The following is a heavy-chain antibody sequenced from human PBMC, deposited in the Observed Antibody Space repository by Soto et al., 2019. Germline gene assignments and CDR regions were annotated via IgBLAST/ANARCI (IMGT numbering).Heavy chain of an antibody. CDR3: ARKSYYYDSSGYTFDY. CDR2: ISSSSSYI. V-gene: IGHV3-21*01. Sequence: GGSLRLSCAASGFTFSSYSMNWVRQAPGKGLEWVSSISSSSSYIYYADSVKGRFTISRDNAKNSLYLQMNSLRAEDKAVYYCARKSYYYDSSGYTFDYWGQGTLVTVSS. CDR1: GFTFSSYS. D-gene: IGHD3-22*01. J-gene: IGHJ4*02.